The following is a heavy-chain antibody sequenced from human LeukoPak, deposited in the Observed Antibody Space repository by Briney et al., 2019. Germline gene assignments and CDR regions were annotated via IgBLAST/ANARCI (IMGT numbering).Heavy chain of an antibody. CDR1: GYTFTSYY. Sequence: ASVKVSCKASGYTFTSYYIYWVRQAPGQGLEWMGVINPSGGSTNYAQKFQGRVTMTRDTSTSTVYMELSSLRSEDTAVYYGRGRIAVAGTLWGDPWGPGTLVNVSP. CDR2: INPSGGST. CDR3: RGRIAVAGTLWGDP. D-gene: IGHD6-19*01. V-gene: IGHV1-46*01. J-gene: IGHJ5*02.